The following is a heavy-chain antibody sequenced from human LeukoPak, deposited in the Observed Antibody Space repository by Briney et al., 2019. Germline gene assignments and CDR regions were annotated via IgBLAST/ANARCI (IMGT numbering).Heavy chain of an antibody. D-gene: IGHD3-22*01. CDR3: ARRLNYYDSSGYYPNWFDP. V-gene: IGHV1-46*01. CDR2: INPSGGST. CDR1: GYTFTSYY. Sequence: GASVKVSCKASGYTFTSYYMHWVRQAPGQGLEWMGIINPSGGSTSYAQKFQGRVTMTRDTSTSTVYMELSSLRSEDTAVYYCARRLNYYDSSGYYPNWFDPWGQGTLVTVSS. J-gene: IGHJ5*02.